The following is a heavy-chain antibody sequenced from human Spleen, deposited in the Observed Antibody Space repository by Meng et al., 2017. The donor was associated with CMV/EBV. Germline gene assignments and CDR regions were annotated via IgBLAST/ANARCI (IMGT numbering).Heavy chain of an antibody. CDR2: IYSGGST. J-gene: IGHJ6*02. CDR1: GFTVSSNY. D-gene: IGHD3-10*01. CDR3: ARFRRLGSLYGMDV. V-gene: IGHV3-53*01. Sequence: GESLKISCAASGFTVSSNYMSWVRQAPGKGLEWVSVIYSGGSTYYADSVKGRFTISRDNSKNTLYLQMNSLRVEDTAVYYCARFRRLGSLYGMDVWGQGTTVTVSS.